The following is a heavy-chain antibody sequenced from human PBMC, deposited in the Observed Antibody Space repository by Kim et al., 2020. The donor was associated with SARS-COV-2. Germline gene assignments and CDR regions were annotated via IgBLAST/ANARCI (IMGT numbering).Heavy chain of an antibody. CDR3: ARGAGQSSYYDFWSGYPPYYYYGMDV. Sequence: ASVKVSCKASGYTFTSYDINWVRQATGQGLEWMGWMNPNSGNTGYAQKFQGRVTMTRNTSISTAYMELSSLRSEDTAVYYCARGAGQSSYYDFWSGYPPYYYYGMDVWGQGTTVTVSS. D-gene: IGHD3-3*01. CDR2: MNPNSGNT. V-gene: IGHV1-8*01. J-gene: IGHJ6*02. CDR1: GYTFTSYD.